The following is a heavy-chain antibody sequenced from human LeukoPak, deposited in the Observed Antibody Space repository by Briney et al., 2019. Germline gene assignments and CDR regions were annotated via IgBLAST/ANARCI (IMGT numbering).Heavy chain of an antibody. CDR3: ARETVAFDY. CDR2: IYYSGST. Sequence: SETLSLTCTVSGGSISSYYWSWIRQPPGKGLEWIGYIYYSGSTNYNPSLKSRATISVDTSKNQFSLKLSSVTAADTAVYYCARETVAFDYWGQGTLVTVSS. CDR1: GGSISSYY. J-gene: IGHJ4*02. V-gene: IGHV4-59*01. D-gene: IGHD4-23*01.